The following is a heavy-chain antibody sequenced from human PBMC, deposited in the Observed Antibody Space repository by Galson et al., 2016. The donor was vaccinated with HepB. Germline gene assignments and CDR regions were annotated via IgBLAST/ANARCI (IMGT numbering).Heavy chain of an antibody. J-gene: IGHJ3*02. CDR1: GFIFSNYW. D-gene: IGHD4-17*01. CDR3: ARESPTTAGAFDI. Sequence: SLRLSCAASGFIFSNYWMHWVRQAPGKGLVWVSRIHRDGSTTSYADSVKGRFTVSRDNAKNTLYMQMNSLRAEDTAVYYCARESPTTAGAFDIWGQGTMVTASS. V-gene: IGHV3-74*01. CDR2: IHRDGSTT.